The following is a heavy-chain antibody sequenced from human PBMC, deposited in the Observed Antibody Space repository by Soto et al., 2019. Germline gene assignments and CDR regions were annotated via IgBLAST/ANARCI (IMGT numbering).Heavy chain of an antibody. CDR1: GYTFTSYA. Sequence: QVQLVQSGAEEKKPGASVKVSCKASGYTFTSYAMHWVRQAPGKRLEWMGWINAGNGNTKYSQKFQGRVTITRDTSASTADMELSSLRSEDTAVYYCARDPSYYGMDVWGQGTTVTVSS. CDR3: ARDPSYYGMDV. J-gene: IGHJ6*02. CDR2: INAGNGNT. V-gene: IGHV1-3*05.